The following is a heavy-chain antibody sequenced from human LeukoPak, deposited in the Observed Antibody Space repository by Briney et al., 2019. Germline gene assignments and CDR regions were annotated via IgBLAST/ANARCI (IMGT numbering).Heavy chain of an antibody. Sequence: PSETLSLTCTVSGGSISSYYWSWIRQPPGKGLEWIGYIYYSGSTNYNPSLKSRVTISVDTSKNQFSLKLSSVTAADTAVYYCARGGKYYYDSSGLFDYWGQGTLVTVSP. CDR1: GGSISSYY. CDR2: IYYSGST. V-gene: IGHV4-59*01. CDR3: ARGGKYYYDSSGLFDY. D-gene: IGHD3-22*01. J-gene: IGHJ4*02.